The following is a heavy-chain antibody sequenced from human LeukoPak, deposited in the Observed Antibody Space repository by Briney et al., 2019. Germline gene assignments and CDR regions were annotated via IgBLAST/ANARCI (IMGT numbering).Heavy chain of an antibody. D-gene: IGHD3-3*01. J-gene: IGHJ6*03. V-gene: IGHV1-8*03. CDR1: GYTFTSYD. CDR3: ARGPPGIFWSAPTSHMDV. CDR2: MNPNSGNT. Sequence: ASVKVSCKASGYTFTSYDINWVRQATGQGLEWMGWMNPNSGNTGYAQKFQGRVTITRNTSISTAYMELSSLRSEDTAVYYCARGPPGIFWSAPTSHMDVWAKGPRSPSP.